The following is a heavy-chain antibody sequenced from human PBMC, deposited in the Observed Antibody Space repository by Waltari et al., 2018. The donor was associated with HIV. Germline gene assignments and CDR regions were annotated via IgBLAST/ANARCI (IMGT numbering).Heavy chain of an antibody. CDR3: YCFV. Sequence: EVQLVESGGGLVKPGGSLRLSCAASGLTLSNAWMSWARQAPGKGLEWVGRIKSKTDGGTEDYAAPVKGRFTISRDDSKNILYLQMNSLKTEDTAVYYCYCFVWGQGTLVTVSS. J-gene: IGHJ4*02. D-gene: IGHD2-15*01. CDR2: IKSKTDGGTE. CDR1: GLTLSNAW. V-gene: IGHV3-15*01.